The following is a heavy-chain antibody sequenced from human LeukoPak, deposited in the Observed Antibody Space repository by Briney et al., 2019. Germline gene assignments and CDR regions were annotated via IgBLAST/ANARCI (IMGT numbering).Heavy chain of an antibody. CDR2: INPIGGST. V-gene: IGHV1-46*04. Sequence: ASLNVSCMASGYTFTSYYMHWVRQAPGQRREWMGIINPIGGSTNYAQKLQGRVTMTRDTSTSTFYMELSSLGSEDTAVYYCAKAYYYGMDVWGQGNTVTVSS. CDR3: AKAYYYGMDV. J-gene: IGHJ6*02. CDR1: GYTFTSYY.